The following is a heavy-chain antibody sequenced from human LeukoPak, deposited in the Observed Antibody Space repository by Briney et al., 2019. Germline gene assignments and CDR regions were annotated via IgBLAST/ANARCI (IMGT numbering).Heavy chain of an antibody. CDR2: IYYSGST. CDR1: GGSISSYY. Sequence: SETLSLACTVSGGSISSYYWSWIRQPPGKGLEWIGYIYYSGSTNYNPSLKSRVTISVDTSKNQFSLKLSSVTAADTAVYYCAKQRAGTCYSAVDYWGQGTLVTVSS. J-gene: IGHJ4*02. CDR3: AKQRAGTCYSAVDY. V-gene: IGHV4-59*01. D-gene: IGHD2-15*01.